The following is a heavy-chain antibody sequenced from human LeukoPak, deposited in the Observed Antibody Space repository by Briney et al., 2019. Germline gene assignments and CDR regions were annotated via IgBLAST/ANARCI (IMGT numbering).Heavy chain of an antibody. CDR2: IYYSGST. Sequence: SETLSLTCTVSGGSISSYYWSWIRQPPGKGLECIGYIYYSGSTNYNPSLKSRVTISVDTSKSQFSLKLSSVTAADTAVYYCARRTYFYDSSGYYFDYWGQGTLVTVSS. D-gene: IGHD3-22*01. CDR1: GGSISSYY. J-gene: IGHJ4*02. CDR3: ARRTYFYDSSGYYFDY. V-gene: IGHV4-59*01.